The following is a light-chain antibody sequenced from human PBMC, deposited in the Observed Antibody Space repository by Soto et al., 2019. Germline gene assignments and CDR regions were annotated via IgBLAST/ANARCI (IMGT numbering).Light chain of an antibody. V-gene: IGKV1-5*03. CDR1: RPITTW. CDR2: KEY. Sequence: IQMTQSPSTLSASVADRFTTTCLASRPITTWLAWYQQKPGRDHKLLVYKEYTLARGVTSRFSASGSGTDFTLTISSLQADDFATYYCQQYNSYSWAFGQGTKVDIK. J-gene: IGKJ1*01. CDR3: QQYNSYSWA.